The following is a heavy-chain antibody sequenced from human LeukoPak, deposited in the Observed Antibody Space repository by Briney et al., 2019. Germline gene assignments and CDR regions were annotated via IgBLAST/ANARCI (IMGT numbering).Heavy chain of an antibody. CDR3: ARNPDWDVALDI. D-gene: IGHD3-9*01. J-gene: IGHJ3*02. CDR2: IYANGDT. CDR1: GLTVSSNY. V-gene: IGHV3-66*01. Sequence: GGPLRLPCVASGLTVSSNYMHWVRQAPGKALEWVSVIYANGDTYYGDSGKDRFSISRDTSKNIVYLQMNSLRAEDTAVYYCARNPDWDVALDIWGQGTMVTVSS.